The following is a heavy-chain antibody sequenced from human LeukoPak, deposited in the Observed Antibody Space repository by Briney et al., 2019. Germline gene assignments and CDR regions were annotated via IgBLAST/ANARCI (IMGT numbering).Heavy chain of an antibody. CDR3: ARDAYIAAAGTFYFDY. CDR2: IKQDGSEK. Sequence: GGSLRLSCAASGFTFSSYWMSWVRQAPGKGLERVANIKQDGSEKYYVDSVKGRFTISRDNAKNSPYLQMNSLRAEDTAVYYCARDAYIAAAGTFYFDYWGQGTLVTVSS. CDR1: GFTFSSYW. J-gene: IGHJ4*02. V-gene: IGHV3-7*01. D-gene: IGHD6-13*01.